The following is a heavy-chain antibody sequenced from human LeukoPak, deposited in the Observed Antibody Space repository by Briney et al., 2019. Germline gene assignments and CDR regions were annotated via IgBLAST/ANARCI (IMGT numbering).Heavy chain of an antibody. J-gene: IGHJ6*03. CDR2: INQSGST. CDR3: ARTYCGGACYSRYYYYMDV. D-gene: IGHD2-21*02. CDR1: GGSITGFY. V-gene: IGHV4-34*01. Sequence: PSETLSLTCAVYGGSITGFYWSWTRQPPGKGLEWVGEINQSGSTYYNPSLKSRLTISVDTSKNQFSLRLSSVTAADTAVYYCARTYCGGACYSRYYYYMDVWGKGTTVTVSS.